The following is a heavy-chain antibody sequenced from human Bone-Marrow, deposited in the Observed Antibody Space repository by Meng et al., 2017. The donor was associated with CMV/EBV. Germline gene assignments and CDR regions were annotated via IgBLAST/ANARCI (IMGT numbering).Heavy chain of an antibody. J-gene: IGHJ4*02. CDR3: ASMRYFDWSFDY. CDR1: GFTFSSYS. Sequence: GESLKISCAASGFTFSSYSMNWVRQAPGKGLEWVSSISSSSSYIYYADSVKGRFTISRDNAKNSLYLQMNSLRAEDTAVYYCASMRYFDWSFDYWGQGTLVTVSS. D-gene: IGHD3-9*01. V-gene: IGHV3-21*01. CDR2: ISSSSSYI.